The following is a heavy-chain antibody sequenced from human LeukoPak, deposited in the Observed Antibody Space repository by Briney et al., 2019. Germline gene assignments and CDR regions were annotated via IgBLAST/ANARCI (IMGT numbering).Heavy chain of an antibody. CDR1: DGSIGSFF. Sequence: SETLSLTCTVSDGSIGSFFWTWIRQPPGKGLDWIGYIYYTGSTNYNPSLKSRVTISVDTSRNQFSLKLNSVTAADTAVYYCARGYSSGWYYFDYWGRGTLVTVSS. CDR3: ARGYSSGWYYFDY. D-gene: IGHD6-19*01. V-gene: IGHV4-59*01. CDR2: IYYTGST. J-gene: IGHJ4*02.